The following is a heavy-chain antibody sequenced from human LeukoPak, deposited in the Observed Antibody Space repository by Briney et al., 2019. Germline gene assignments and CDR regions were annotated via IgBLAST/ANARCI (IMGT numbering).Heavy chain of an antibody. D-gene: IGHD4-23*01. CDR1: GGSISSSSYY. CDR2: IYYSGST. V-gene: IGHV4-39*07. Sequence: SETLSLTCTVSGGSISSSSYYWGWIRQPPGKGLEWIGSIYYSGSTYYNPSLKSRVTISVDTSKNQFSLKLSSVTAADTAVYYCATWYDYGGNEVDYWGQGTLVTVSS. CDR3: ATWYDYGGNEVDY. J-gene: IGHJ4*02.